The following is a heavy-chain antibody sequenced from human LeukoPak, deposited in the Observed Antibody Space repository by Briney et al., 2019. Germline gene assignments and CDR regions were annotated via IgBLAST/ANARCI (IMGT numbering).Heavy chain of an antibody. CDR2: INHSGST. Sequence: KPSETLSLTCAVYGGSFSGYYWSWIRQPPGRGLEWIGEINHSGSTNYNPSLKSRVTISVDTSKNQFSLKLSSVTASDTAVHYCARFGRYSYGRTSFDYWGQGTLVTVSS. CDR1: GGSFSGYY. CDR3: ARFGRYSYGRTSFDY. D-gene: IGHD5-18*01. J-gene: IGHJ4*02. V-gene: IGHV4-34*01.